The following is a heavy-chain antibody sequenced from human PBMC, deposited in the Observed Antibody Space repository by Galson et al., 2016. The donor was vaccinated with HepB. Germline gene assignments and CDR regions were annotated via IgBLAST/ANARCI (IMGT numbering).Heavy chain of an antibody. J-gene: IGHJ6*02. CDR2: ISGYNGNT. Sequence: SVKVSCKASGYTFSSYGFIWVRQAPGHGLEWMGLISGYNGNTNHAQKVQGRVTMTTDTSSTTAYMELRSLRSDDTAVYYCARSLDYYYGMDVWGQGTTVTVSS. CDR1: GYTFSSYG. V-gene: IGHV1-18*01. CDR3: ARSLDYYYGMDV.